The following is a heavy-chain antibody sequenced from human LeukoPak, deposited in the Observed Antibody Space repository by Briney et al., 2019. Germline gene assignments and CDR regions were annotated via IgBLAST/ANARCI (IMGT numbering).Heavy chain of an antibody. CDR1: GFTFSSYA. CDR3: VRNNRDFNAAFDI. D-gene: IGHD1/OR15-1a*01. V-gene: IGHV3-23*01. Sequence: PGGSLRLSCAASGFTFSSYAMSWVRQAPGKGLEWVSAISGSGGSTYYADSVKGRFTISRDNSKNTLYLQMNSLRAEDTAVYYCVRNNRDFNAAFDIWGQGTVVTVSS. CDR2: ISGSGGST. J-gene: IGHJ3*02.